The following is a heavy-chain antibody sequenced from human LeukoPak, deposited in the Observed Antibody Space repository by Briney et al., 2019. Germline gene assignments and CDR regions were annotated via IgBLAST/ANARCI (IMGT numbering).Heavy chain of an antibody. Sequence: SETLSLTCAVYGGSFSGYYWSWIRQPPGKGLEWIGEINHSGSTNYNPSLKSRVTISVDTSKNQFSPKLSSVTAADTAVYYCARQSGSYYYFDYWGQGTLVTVSS. D-gene: IGHD1-26*01. V-gene: IGHV4-34*01. CDR2: INHSGST. J-gene: IGHJ4*02. CDR1: GGSFSGYY. CDR3: ARQSGSYYYFDY.